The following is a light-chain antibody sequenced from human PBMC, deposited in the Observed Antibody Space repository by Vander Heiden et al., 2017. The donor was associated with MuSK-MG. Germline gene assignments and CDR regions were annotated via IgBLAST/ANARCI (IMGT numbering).Light chain of an antibody. Sequence: DIQMTQAPSSLSATIGDSVTITCRASQSISNFLNWYQQKPGKAPQLLISAASGLQSGVPSRFSGSGSGTDFTLTISSLQPEDFATYFCQQSNSNPRTFGQGTKLEIQ. CDR2: AAS. V-gene: IGKV1-39*01. CDR1: QSISNF. CDR3: QQSNSNPRT. J-gene: IGKJ1*01.